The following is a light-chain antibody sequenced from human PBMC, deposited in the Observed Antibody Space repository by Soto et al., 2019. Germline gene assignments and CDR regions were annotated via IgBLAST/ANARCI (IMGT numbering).Light chain of an antibody. Sequence: DIQMTQSPSSLSASVGDRVTITCRTSQGIRNELGWYQQKPGRVPKRLIYAAVTLQRGVPSRFSGSASGTEFTLTISSLQPEDSAIYYCLQHNTYPWTFGQGTKVEIK. V-gene: IGKV1-17*01. CDR2: AAV. J-gene: IGKJ1*01. CDR3: LQHNTYPWT. CDR1: QGIRNE.